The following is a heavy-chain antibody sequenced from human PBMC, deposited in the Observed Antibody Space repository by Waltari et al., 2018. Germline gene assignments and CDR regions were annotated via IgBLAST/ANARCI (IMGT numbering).Heavy chain of an antibody. J-gene: IGHJ4*02. CDR3: AKVGIAVEGY. CDR2: ISYDGSNK. CDR1: GFTFSSYG. D-gene: IGHD6-19*01. V-gene: IGHV3-30*18. Sequence: QLVQSGPEVKKPGTSVKVSCKASGFTFSSYGMHWVRQAPGKGLEWVAVISYDGSNKYYADSVKGRFTISRDNSKNTLYLQMNSLRAEDTAVYYCAKVGIAVEGYWGQGTLVTVSS.